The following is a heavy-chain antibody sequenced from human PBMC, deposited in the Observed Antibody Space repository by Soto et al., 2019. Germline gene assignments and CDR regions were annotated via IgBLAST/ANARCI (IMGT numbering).Heavy chain of an antibody. Sequence: QVQLVQSGAEVKKPGSSVKVSCKASGGTFSNYAISRVRQAPGQGLECMGGIIPIFGAATYAQKFQGRVTITADESASTVYMELSSLSSEDTAIYFCARGGRTGYTFGKIDYWGHGTGVTVSS. J-gene: IGHJ4*01. CDR2: IIPIFGAA. CDR3: ARGGRTGYTFGKIDY. CDR1: GGTFSNYA. D-gene: IGHD5-18*01. V-gene: IGHV1-69*01.